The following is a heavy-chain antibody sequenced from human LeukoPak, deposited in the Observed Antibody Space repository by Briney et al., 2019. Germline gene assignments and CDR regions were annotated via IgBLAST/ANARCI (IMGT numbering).Heavy chain of an antibody. CDR2: IWYGGSNK. CDR1: GFTFSSYG. Sequence: PGRSLRLSCAASGFTFSSYGMHWVRQAPGKGLEWVAVIWYGGSNKYYADSVKGRFTISRDNSKNTLYLQMNSLRAEDTAVYYCAKEGPGLLGYSGYDSDRYAFDIWGQGTMVTVSS. D-gene: IGHD5-12*01. CDR3: AKEGPGLLGYSGYDSDRYAFDI. J-gene: IGHJ3*02. V-gene: IGHV3-30*18.